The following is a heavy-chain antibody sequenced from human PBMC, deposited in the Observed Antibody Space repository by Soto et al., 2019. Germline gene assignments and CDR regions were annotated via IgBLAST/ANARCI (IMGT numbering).Heavy chain of an antibody. CDR2: IYYSGST. CDR3: ARDGAYCGGDCYRIGGMDV. V-gene: IGHV4-59*01. J-gene: IGHJ6*02. Sequence: PSETLSLTCTVSGGSISSYYWSWIRQPPGKGLEWIGYIYYSGSTNYNPSLKSRVTISADTSKNHFSLKLSSVTAADTAVYYCARDGAYCGGDCYRIGGMDVWGQGTTVTVSS. CDR1: GGSISSYY. D-gene: IGHD2-21*02.